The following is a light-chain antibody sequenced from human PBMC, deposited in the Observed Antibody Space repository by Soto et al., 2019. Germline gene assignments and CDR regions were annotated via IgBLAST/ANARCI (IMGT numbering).Light chain of an antibody. Sequence: EIVLTQSPATLSVSPGERVTLSCRASQSVRSFLAWYQQKPGQAPRLLIYDASKRAPGIPVRFSGSGSGTDFTLTISSLEPEDFEVYYCQQRNYWASITFGQGTRLEIK. CDR2: DAS. CDR3: QQRNYWASIT. V-gene: IGKV3-11*01. CDR1: QSVRSF. J-gene: IGKJ5*01.